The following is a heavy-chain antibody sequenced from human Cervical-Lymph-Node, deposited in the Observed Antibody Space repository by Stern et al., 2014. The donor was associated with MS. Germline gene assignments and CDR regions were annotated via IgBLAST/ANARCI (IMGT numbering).Heavy chain of an antibody. J-gene: IGHJ6*02. CDR2: ISTYNGNT. CDR1: GYKFSSYG. D-gene: IGHD1-7*01. Sequence: QVQLVQSGAEMKNPGASVKVSCQTSGYKFSSYGLCWVRQAPGQGLEWMGRISTYNGNTNYAQNVQGRVTVTTDTSTGTAYLELRSLTSDDTAVYFCARTNPLRFGNFHGIDIWGQGTAVTVSS. V-gene: IGHV1-18*01. CDR3: ARTNPLRFGNFHGIDI.